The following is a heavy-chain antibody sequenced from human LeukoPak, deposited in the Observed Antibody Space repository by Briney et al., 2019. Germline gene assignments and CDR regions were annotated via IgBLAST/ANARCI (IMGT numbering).Heavy chain of an antibody. Sequence: PSETLSLTCTVSGDSISSYYWSWIRQPPGKGLEWIGYIYHSGSTNYNPSLKSRVTISADTSKDQFSLKLASVTAADTAVYYCATGYSSTRYYFDYWGQGTLVTASS. J-gene: IGHJ4*02. CDR2: IYHSGST. V-gene: IGHV4-59*01. D-gene: IGHD6-13*01. CDR1: GDSISSYY. CDR3: ATGYSSTRYYFDY.